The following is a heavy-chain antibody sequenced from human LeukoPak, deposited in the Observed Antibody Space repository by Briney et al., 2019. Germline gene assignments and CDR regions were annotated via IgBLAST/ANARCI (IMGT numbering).Heavy chain of an antibody. CDR2: INQDGSET. CDR3: ARDLGDTSGYYFDY. J-gene: IGHJ4*02. V-gene: IGHV3-7*01. CDR1: GFTFSGHS. D-gene: IGHD3-22*01. Sequence: PGGSLRLSCSASGFTFSGHSMTWVRQAPGKGLEWAANINQDGSETFHVDSVKGRFTISRDNAKNSLYLQMHSLRAEDTAVYYCARDLGDTSGYYFDYWGQGTLVTVSS.